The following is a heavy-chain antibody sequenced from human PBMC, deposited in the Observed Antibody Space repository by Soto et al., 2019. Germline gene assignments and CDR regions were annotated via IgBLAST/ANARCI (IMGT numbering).Heavy chain of an antibody. CDR2: ISYSGST. J-gene: IGHJ6*02. V-gene: IGHV4-59*08. Sequence: SETLSLTCTVSGGSISSYYWSWIRQPPGKGLEWIGYISYSGSTSYNPSLKSRLIISVDASQNQVSLKLASVTAADTAVYYCLTQGFGPLHGLVDVWGQGTTVTVSS. D-gene: IGHD3-10*01. CDR3: LTQGFGPLHGLVDV. CDR1: GGSISSYY.